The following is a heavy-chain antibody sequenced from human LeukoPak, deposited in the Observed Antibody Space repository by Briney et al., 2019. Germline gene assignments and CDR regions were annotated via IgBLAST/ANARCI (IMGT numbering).Heavy chain of an antibody. CDR1: GFTFSSYA. D-gene: IGHD2-8*01. J-gene: IGHJ5*02. Sequence: GGSLRLSCAASGFTFSSYAMGWVRQAPGKGLEWVSAISGSGGSTYYADSVKGRFTISRDNSKNTLYPQMNSLRAEDTAVYYCAKGVEIVLMVSRFDPWGQGTLVTVSS. V-gene: IGHV3-23*01. CDR3: AKGVEIVLMVSRFDP. CDR2: ISGSGGST.